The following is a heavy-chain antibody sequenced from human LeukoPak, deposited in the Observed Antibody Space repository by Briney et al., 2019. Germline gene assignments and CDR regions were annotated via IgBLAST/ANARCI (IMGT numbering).Heavy chain of an antibody. Sequence: ASVKVSCKASGYTFTSYGISWVRQAPGQGLEWMGWISAYNGNTNYAQKLQGRVTMTIDTSTSTAYMELRSLRSDDTAVYYCARHAARRALYYYYGMDVWGKGTTVTVSP. CDR1: GYTFTSYG. V-gene: IGHV1-18*04. CDR3: ARHAARRALYYYYGMDV. CDR2: ISAYNGNT. D-gene: IGHD6-6*01. J-gene: IGHJ6*04.